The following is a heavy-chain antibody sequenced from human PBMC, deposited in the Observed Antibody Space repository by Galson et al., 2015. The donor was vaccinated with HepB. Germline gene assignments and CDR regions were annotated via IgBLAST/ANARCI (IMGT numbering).Heavy chain of an antibody. Sequence: SLRLSCAASGFTFSSYGMHWVRQAPGKGLEWVAVIWYDGSNKYYADSVKGRFTISRDNSKNTLYLQMNSLRAEDTAVYYCAREEVEYYFDSSGYYPDYWGQGTLVTVSS. CDR3: AREEVEYYFDSSGYYPDY. V-gene: IGHV3-33*01. CDR1: GFTFSSYG. D-gene: IGHD3-22*01. CDR2: IWYDGSNK. J-gene: IGHJ4*02.